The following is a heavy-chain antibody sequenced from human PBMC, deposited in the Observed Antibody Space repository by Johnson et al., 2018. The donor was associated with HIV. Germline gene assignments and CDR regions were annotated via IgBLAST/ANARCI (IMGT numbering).Heavy chain of an antibody. V-gene: IGHV3-66*01. CDR2: INWNGDST. Sequence: EVQLVESGGGLVQPGGSLRLSCAASGFIVSTKYMSWVRQAPGKGLEWVSGINWNGDSTRYADSVKGRFTISRDKSKNTLYLQMNSLRAEDTAVYYCAKWGSGSYPDAFDIWGQGTMVTVSS. D-gene: IGHD1-26*01. J-gene: IGHJ3*02. CDR1: GFIVSTKY. CDR3: AKWGSGSYPDAFDI.